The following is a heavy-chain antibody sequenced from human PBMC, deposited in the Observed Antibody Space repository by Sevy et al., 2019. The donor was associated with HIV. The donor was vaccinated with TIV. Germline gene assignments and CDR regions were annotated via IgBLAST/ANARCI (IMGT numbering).Heavy chain of an antibody. CDR3: ARDYGSYSSSSGYDY. V-gene: IGHV3-7*01. D-gene: IGHD6-6*01. CDR1: GFTFSSYW. CDR2: IKQDGSEK. J-gene: IGHJ4*02. Sequence: GGSLRLSCAASGFTFSSYWMSWVRQAPGKGLEWVANIKQDGSEKYDVDSVKGRFTISRDNAKNSLYLQMNSLRAEDTAVYYCARDYGSYSSSSGYDYWGQGTLVTVSS.